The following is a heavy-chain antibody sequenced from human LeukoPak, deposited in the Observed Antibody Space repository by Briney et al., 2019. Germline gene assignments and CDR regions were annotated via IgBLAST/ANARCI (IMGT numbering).Heavy chain of an antibody. CDR3: ARPQYVWGSSWFDP. CDR1: GGSFSGYY. Sequence: KPSETLSLTCSVYGGSFSGYYWSWIRQPPGEGLEWIGEINHSGSTNYNPSLKSRVTISVDTSKNQFSLKLSSVTAADTAVYYCARPQYVWGSSWFDPWGQGTLVTVSS. J-gene: IGHJ5*02. CDR2: INHSGST. D-gene: IGHD3-16*01. V-gene: IGHV4-34*01.